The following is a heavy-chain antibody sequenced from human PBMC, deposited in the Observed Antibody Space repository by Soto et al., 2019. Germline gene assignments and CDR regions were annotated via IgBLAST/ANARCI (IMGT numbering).Heavy chain of an antibody. CDR1: GGTFSSYA. CDR2: IIPIFGTA. V-gene: IGHV1-69*13. CDR3: ADGAPGTHYDSSGYYKY. D-gene: IGHD3-22*01. J-gene: IGHJ4*02. Sequence: SVKVSCKASGGTFSSYAISWVRQAPGQGLEWMGGIIPIFGTANYAQRFQGRVTITADESTSTAYMELSSLRSEDTAVYYCADGAPGTHYDSSGYYKYWGQGTLVTVSS.